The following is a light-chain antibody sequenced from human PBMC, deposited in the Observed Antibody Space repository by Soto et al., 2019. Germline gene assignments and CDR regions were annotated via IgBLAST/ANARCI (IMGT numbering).Light chain of an antibody. CDR3: HQFGYSPRT. V-gene: IGKV3-20*01. J-gene: IGKJ1*01. Sequence: DIVLTQSPGTLSLSPGERATLSCRTSQSISSSYLAWYQQKPGQAPRLLIFATSRRATDIPVRFSGSGSGPDFTLAIRRLEPEDFAVYYCHQFGYSPRTFGQGTKVDIK. CDR1: QSISSSY. CDR2: ATS.